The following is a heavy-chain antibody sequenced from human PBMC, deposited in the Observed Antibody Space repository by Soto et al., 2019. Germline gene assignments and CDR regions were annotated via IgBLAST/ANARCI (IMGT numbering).Heavy chain of an antibody. CDR1: GDSVSSNSAA. D-gene: IGHD1-7*01. Sequence: SQTLSLTCAISGDSVSSNSAAWNWIRLSPSRGLEWLARTYYRSRWYNDYAVSVRSRITVNPDTSKNQFSLQLTSVTPEDTAVFYCAETTSHKCYYLSVWGKGTTVTVSS. CDR3: AETTSHKCYYLSV. J-gene: IGHJ6*03. CDR2: TYYRSRWYN. V-gene: IGHV6-1*01.